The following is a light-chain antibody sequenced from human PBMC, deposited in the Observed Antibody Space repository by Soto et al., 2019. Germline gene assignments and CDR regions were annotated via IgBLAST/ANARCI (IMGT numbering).Light chain of an antibody. CDR2: AAS. CDR3: QQSYSTPPS. CDR1: QSISSY. J-gene: IGKJ2*01. V-gene: IGKV1-39*01. Sequence: DIQMTQSPSSLSASVGDRVTITCRASQSISSYLNWYQQKPGKAPKLLIYAASSLQSGVPSRFSGSGSGTDFTLTIGSLQPEDFATYYWQQSYSTPPSFGQGTKLEIK.